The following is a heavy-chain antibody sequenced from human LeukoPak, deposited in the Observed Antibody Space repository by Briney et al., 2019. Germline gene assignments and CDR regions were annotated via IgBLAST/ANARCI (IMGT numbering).Heavy chain of an antibody. Sequence: GGSLRLSCAASGFTFDDYAMHWVRQAPGKGLEWVSGISWNSGNIGYADSMRGRFTISRDNAKNSLYPQMNSLRAEDTALYYCAKGGGGYSYYGMDVWGQGTTVTVSS. CDR1: GFTFDDYA. CDR3: AKGGGGYSYYGMDV. V-gene: IGHV3-9*01. J-gene: IGHJ6*02. CDR2: ISWNSGNI. D-gene: IGHD5-12*01.